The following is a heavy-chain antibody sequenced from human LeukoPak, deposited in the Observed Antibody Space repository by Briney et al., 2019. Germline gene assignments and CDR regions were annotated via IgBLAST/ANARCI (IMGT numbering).Heavy chain of an antibody. CDR3: ARDRPYYYDSSGYSAPDY. D-gene: IGHD3-22*01. J-gene: IGHJ4*02. V-gene: IGHV3-20*04. CDR1: GFTFDDYG. CDR2: INWNGGST. Sequence: GGSLRLSCAASGFTFDDYGMSWVRQAPGKGLEWVSGINWNGGSTGYADSVKGRFTISRDNAKNSLYLQMNSLRAEDTALYYCARDRPYYYDSSGYSAPDYWGQGTLVTVSP.